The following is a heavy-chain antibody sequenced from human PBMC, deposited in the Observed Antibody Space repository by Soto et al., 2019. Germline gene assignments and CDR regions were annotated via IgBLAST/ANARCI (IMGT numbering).Heavy chain of an antibody. Sequence: GGSLRLSCAASGFTFSSYWMHWVRQAPGKGLEWVSGISPSGGNTYYADSVKGRFTISRDNSKNTLYLQMNSLRAEDTAVYYCAKGFVGVCYHCSYHFDSWGQGALVTVSS. V-gene: IGHV3-23*01. CDR1: GFTFSSYW. CDR3: AKGFVGVCYHCSYHFDS. CDR2: ISPSGGNT. J-gene: IGHJ4*02. D-gene: IGHD2-8*01.